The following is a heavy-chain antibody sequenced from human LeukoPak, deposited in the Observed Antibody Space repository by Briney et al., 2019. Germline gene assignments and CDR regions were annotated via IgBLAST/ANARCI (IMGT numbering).Heavy chain of an antibody. CDR3: ARPRQGDYYFDY. CDR1: GGSISSNSYY. Sequence: SETLSLTCTVSGGSISSNSYYWGWIRQPPGKGLEWIGSICYSGNTYYNPSLKSRVTISVDTSKNQFSLKLSSVTAADTAVYYCARPRQGDYYFDYWGQGTLVTVSS. J-gene: IGHJ4*02. V-gene: IGHV4-39*01. CDR2: ICYSGNT. D-gene: IGHD2-21*02.